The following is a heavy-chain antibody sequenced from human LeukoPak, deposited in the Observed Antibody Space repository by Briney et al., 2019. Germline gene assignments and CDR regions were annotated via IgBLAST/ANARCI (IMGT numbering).Heavy chain of an antibody. CDR2: SYYSGST. J-gene: IGHJ4*02. V-gene: IGHV4-31*03. CDR1: GGSISSGGYY. Sequence: SETLSLTCTVSGGSISSGGYYWSWIRQHPGKGLEWIGYSYYSGSTYYNPSLKSRVTISVDTSKNQFSLKLSSVTAADTAVYYCARGSSEINAAMERFDYWGQGTLVTVSS. CDR3: ARGSSEINAAMERFDY. D-gene: IGHD5-18*01.